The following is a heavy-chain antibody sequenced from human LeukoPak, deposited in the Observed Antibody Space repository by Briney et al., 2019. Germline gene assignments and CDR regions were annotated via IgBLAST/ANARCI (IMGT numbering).Heavy chain of an antibody. CDR1: GDSLRTTTYY. J-gene: IGHJ5*02. V-gene: IGHV4-39*07. CDR2: LYHSGTI. Sequence: SETLSLTCTVSGDSLRTTTYYWSWIRQPPGKGLEWIGGLYHSGTIYYNPSLKSRVTISADKSKNHFSLKLTSVTAADTAVYYCARDSGGFDPWGQGTLVTVSS. CDR3: ARDSGGFDP. D-gene: IGHD4-17*01.